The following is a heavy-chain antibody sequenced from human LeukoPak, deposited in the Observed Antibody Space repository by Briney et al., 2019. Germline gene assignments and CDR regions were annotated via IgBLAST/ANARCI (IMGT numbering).Heavy chain of an antibody. CDR1: GFTFSNYG. CDR3: ARKFLTGRLIDY. D-gene: IGHD7-27*01. Sequence: GGSLRLSCAASGFTFSNYGMHWVRQAPGKGLEWVAVISYDGSNEYYADSVKGRFAISRDTSRNTLYLQMNGLRAEDTALYYCARKFLTGRLIDYWGQGTLVTVSS. J-gene: IGHJ4*02. V-gene: IGHV3-30*03. CDR2: ISYDGSNE.